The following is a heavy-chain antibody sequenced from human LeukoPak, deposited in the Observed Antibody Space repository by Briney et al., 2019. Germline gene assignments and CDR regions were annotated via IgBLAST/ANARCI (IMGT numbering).Heavy chain of an antibody. CDR3: ARDLTTVTKGLDI. D-gene: IGHD4-17*01. CDR2: ISYIGST. CDR1: GGSFSSHY. V-gene: IGHV4-59*11. J-gene: IGHJ3*02. Sequence: SETLSLTCTVSGGSFSSHYGSWIRQPPGRGLEWIGYISYIGSTNYNPSLKSRVTISVDTSKNQFSLKLSSVTAADTAVYYCARDLTTVTKGLDIWGQGTMVTVSS.